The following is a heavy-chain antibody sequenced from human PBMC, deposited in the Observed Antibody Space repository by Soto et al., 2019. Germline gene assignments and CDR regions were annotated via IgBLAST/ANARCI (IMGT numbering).Heavy chain of an antibody. J-gene: IGHJ4*02. D-gene: IGHD2-15*01. CDR2: ISYDGSNK. CDR3: AKGPPLPVVTVFFDY. Sequence: HPGGSLRLSCAASGFTFSSYGMHWVRQAPGKGLEWVAVISYDGSNKYYADSVKGRFTISRDNSKNTLYLQMNSLRAEDTAVYYCAKGPPLPVVTVFFDYWGQGTLVTVSS. CDR1: GFTFSSYG. V-gene: IGHV3-30*18.